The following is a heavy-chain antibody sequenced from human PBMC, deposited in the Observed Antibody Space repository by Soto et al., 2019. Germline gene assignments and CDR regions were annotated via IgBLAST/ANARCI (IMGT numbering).Heavy chain of an antibody. J-gene: IGHJ2*01. D-gene: IGHD6-19*01. CDR2: IIPIFGTA. CDR1: GGTFSSYA. V-gene: IGHV1-69*01. Sequence: QVQLVQSGAEVKKPGSSVKVSCKASGGTFSSYAISWVRQAPGQGLEWMGGIIPIFGTANYAQKFQGRVTITAYESTSTAYMELSSLRSEDTAVYYCAESIAVAGTGYWYFDLWGRGTLVTVSS. CDR3: AESIAVAGTGYWYFDL.